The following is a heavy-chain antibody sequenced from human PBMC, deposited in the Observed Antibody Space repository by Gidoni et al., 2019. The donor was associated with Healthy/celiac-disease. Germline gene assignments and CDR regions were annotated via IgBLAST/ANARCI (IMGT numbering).Heavy chain of an antibody. CDR3: AREASSSPYYYYMDV. J-gene: IGHJ6*03. CDR2: INPNSGGT. V-gene: IGHV1-2*04. CDR1: GYTFTGYY. D-gene: IGHD6-6*01. Sequence: QVQLVQSGAEVKKPGASVKVSCKASGYTFTGYYMHWVRQAPGQGIEWMGWINPNSGGTNYAQKFQGWVTMTRDTSISTAYMELSRLRSDDTAVYYCAREASSSPYYYYMDVWGKGTTVTVSS.